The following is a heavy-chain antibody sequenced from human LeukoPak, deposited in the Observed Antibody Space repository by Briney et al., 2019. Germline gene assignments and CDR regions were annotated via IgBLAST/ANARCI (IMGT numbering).Heavy chain of an antibody. CDR2: ISGDGVPT. CDR3: SKGPYNWNYQIGYYFDS. Sequence: GGSLRLSCAASGFTFYDYAMHWVRQAPGKGLEWVSLISGDGVPTYYADSVKGRFTISGDNSKNSLSLQMNSLRTEDTAFYYCSKGPYNWNYQIGYYFDSWGLGTLVIVSS. CDR1: GFTFYDYA. D-gene: IGHD1-7*01. J-gene: IGHJ4*02. V-gene: IGHV3-43*02.